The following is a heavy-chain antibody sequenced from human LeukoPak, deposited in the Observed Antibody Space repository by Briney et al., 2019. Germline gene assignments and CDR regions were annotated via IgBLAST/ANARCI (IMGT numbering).Heavy chain of an antibody. D-gene: IGHD1-26*01. CDR2: INPNSGGT. J-gene: IGHJ6*04. V-gene: IGHV1-2*02. CDR1: GYTFTCYY. Sequence: ASVKVSCKASGYTFTCYYIHRMRQAPGQGLEWVGWINPNSGGTNYAQKFQGRVTMTRDTSISTAYMELSSLRSDDTAVYYCARALTPSSGSYYPQDVWGKGTTVTVSS. CDR3: ARALTPSSGSYYPQDV.